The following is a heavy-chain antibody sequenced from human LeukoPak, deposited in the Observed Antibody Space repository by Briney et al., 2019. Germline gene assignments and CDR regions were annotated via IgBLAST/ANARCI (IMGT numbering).Heavy chain of an antibody. CDR3: ATDPLGSWSYYFDY. CDR1: GYTLTELS. V-gene: IGHV1-24*01. J-gene: IGHJ4*02. D-gene: IGHD2-15*01. Sequence: ASVKVSCKVSGYTLTELSMHWVRQAPGKGLEWMGGFDPEDGETIYAQKFQGRVTMTEDTSTDTAYMELSSLRSEDTAVYYCATDPLGSWSYYFDYWGQGTLVTVSS. CDR2: FDPEDGET.